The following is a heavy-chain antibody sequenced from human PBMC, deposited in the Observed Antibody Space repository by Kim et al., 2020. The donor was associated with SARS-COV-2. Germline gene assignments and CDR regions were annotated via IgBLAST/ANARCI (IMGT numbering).Heavy chain of an antibody. V-gene: IGHV3-30*18. J-gene: IGHJ4*02. CDR2: ISYDGSNK. CDR3: AKGGLFYYDSSGCDY. CDR1: GFTFSSYG. Sequence: GGSLRLSCAASGFTFSSYGMHWVRQAPGKGLEWVAVISYDGSNKYYADSVKGRFTISRDNSKNTLYLQMNSLRAEDTAVYYCAKGGLFYYDSSGCDYWGQ. D-gene: IGHD3-22*01.